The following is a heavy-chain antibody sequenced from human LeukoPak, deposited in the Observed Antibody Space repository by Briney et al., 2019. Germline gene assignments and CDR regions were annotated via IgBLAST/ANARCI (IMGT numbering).Heavy chain of an antibody. D-gene: IGHD1-26*01. J-gene: IGHJ4*02. CDR2: INTNTGNP. CDR3: ARGVVGATNGY. CDR1: GYTFTGYY. Sequence: ASVKVSCKASGYTFTGYYMHWVRQAPGQGLERMGWINTNTGNPTYAQGFTGRFVFSLDTSVSTAYLQISSLKAEDTAVYYCARGVVGATNGYWGQGTLVTVSS. V-gene: IGHV7-4-1*02.